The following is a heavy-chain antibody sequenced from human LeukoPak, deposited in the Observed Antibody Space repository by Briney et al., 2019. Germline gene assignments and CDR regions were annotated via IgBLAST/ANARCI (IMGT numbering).Heavy chain of an antibody. CDR2: IESDGTST. V-gene: IGHV3-74*01. J-gene: IGHJ3*01. D-gene: IGHD6-13*01. CDR1: GFTFTTSW. CDR3: ARDQYSSTWYRGAFDV. Sequence: PGGSLTLSCAASGFTFTTSWMHGFREAPGKGLVWGSRIESDGTSTTYADSVKGRFTISRDNAKNTLYLQMNSLRAEDTAVYYCARDQYSSTWYRGAFDVWGQGTMVSVSS.